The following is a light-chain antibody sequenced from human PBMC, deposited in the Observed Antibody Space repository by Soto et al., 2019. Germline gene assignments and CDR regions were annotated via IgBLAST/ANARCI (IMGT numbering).Light chain of an antibody. CDR3: QQLMGYPRT. V-gene: IGKV1-9*01. Sequence: DIQLTQSPSFLSASVGDRVTITCRASQDISIFLAWYQQKPGKAPKFLIYAASTLQTGVPSKFSGSGSETEFTLTISSLQPEDFATYYCQQLMGYPRTFGQGTKVEMK. CDR1: QDISIF. J-gene: IGKJ1*01. CDR2: AAS.